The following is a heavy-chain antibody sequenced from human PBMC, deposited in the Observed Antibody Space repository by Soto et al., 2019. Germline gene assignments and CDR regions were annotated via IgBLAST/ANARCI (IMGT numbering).Heavy chain of an antibody. D-gene: IGHD2-15*01. CDR2: ISWNSGSI. J-gene: IGHJ4*02. CDR3: AKDILKSCGGGSCYRWGYYFDY. Sequence: EVQLVESGGGLVQPGRSLRLSCAASGFTFDDYAMHWVRQAPGKGLEWVSGISWNSGSIGYADSVKGRFTISRDNAKNSLYLQMNSLRAEDTALYYCAKDILKSCGGGSCYRWGYYFDYWGQGTLVTVSS. V-gene: IGHV3-9*01. CDR1: GFTFDDYA.